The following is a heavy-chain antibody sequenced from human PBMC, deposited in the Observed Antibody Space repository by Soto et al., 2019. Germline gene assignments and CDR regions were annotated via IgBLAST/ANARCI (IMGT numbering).Heavy chain of an antibody. D-gene: IGHD6-19*01. Sequence: ASVKVSCKASGGTFSSYAISWVRQAPGQGLEWMGGIIPIFGTANYAQKFQGRVTITADESTSTAYMELSSLRSEDTAVYYCARDNGAVAGFSSDYYYYGMDVWGQGTTVTVSS. CDR2: IIPIFGTA. V-gene: IGHV1-69*13. CDR3: ARDNGAVAGFSSDYYYYGMDV. CDR1: GGTFSSYA. J-gene: IGHJ6*02.